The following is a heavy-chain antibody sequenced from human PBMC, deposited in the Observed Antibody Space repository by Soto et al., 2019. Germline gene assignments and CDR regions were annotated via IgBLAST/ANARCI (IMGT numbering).Heavy chain of an antibody. CDR3: AILTKPTAVTSAFRGGYGLDV. Sequence: NPSETLSLTCTVSGGTVSSGNYFWSWIRQPPGKGLEWIGYMHSSGSTNYNPSLKSRVTISVDTSRNQFSLKLTSVTAGDTAVYYCAILTKPTAVTSAFRGGYGLDVWGQGTTVTVSS. CDR2: MHSSGST. D-gene: IGHD4-17*01. CDR1: GGTVSSGNYF. J-gene: IGHJ6*02. V-gene: IGHV4-61*01.